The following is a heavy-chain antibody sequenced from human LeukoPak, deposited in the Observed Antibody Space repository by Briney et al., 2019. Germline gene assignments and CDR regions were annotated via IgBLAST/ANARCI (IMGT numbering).Heavy chain of an antibody. D-gene: IGHD1-1*01. CDR3: ARDHNYAFDN. CDR1: GFPFIEYS. V-gene: IGHV3-48*01. Sequence: GGSLRLSCTASGFPFIEYSMNWVRQAPGKGPEWISYIGIDSGNTKYADSVRGRFTISTDIAKNSLYLQMNSLRVEDTAVYYCARDHNYAFDNWGQGTLVSVAS. J-gene: IGHJ4*02. CDR2: IGIDSGNT.